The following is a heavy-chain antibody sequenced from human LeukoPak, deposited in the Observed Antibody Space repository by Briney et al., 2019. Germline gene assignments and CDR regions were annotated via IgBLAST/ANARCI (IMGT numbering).Heavy chain of an antibody. Sequence: GASVKVSCKASGGTFSSYAISWVRQAPGQGLEWMGRIIPIFGTANYAQKFQGRVTMTRDTSISTAYMELSRLRSDDTAVYYCARAIYCSSTSCYSSDYWGQGTLVTVSS. CDR3: ARAIYCSSTSCYSSDY. V-gene: IGHV1-69*05. CDR1: GGTFSSYA. D-gene: IGHD2-2*02. CDR2: IIPIFGTA. J-gene: IGHJ4*02.